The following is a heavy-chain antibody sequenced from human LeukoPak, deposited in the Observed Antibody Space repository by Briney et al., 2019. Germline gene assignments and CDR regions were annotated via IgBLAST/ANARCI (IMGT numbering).Heavy chain of an antibody. CDR3: TKAPPGKFDP. D-gene: IGHD3-10*01. V-gene: IGHV3-21*04. CDR1: GFTFSSYS. CDR2: ISSSGSYI. Sequence: GGSLRLSCAASGFTFSSYSMNWVRQAPGKGLEWVSSISSSGSYIYYADSVKGRFTISRDNSKNTLYLQMNSLRAEDRAMYYCTKAPPGKFDPWGQGTLVTVSS. J-gene: IGHJ5*02.